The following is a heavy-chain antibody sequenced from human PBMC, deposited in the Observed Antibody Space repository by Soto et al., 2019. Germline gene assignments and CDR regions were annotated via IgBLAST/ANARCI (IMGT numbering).Heavy chain of an antibody. CDR3: ARDTVVVTAIPGFDP. CDR2: IYYSGST. CDR1: GGSVSSGSYY. D-gene: IGHD2-21*02. Sequence: SETLSLTCTVSGGSVSSGSYYWSWIRQPPGKGLEWIGYIYYSGSTNYNPSLKSRVTISVDTSKNQFSLKLSSVTAADTAVYYCARDTVVVTAIPGFDPWGQGTVVAVSS. J-gene: IGHJ5*02. V-gene: IGHV4-61*01.